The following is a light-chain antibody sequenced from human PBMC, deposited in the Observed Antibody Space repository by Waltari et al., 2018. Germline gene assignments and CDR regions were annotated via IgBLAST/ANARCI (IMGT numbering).Light chain of an antibody. Sequence: QSALTPPPSASGPPGQSVTISCTGTSSAVGSGDYVSLYQQYPGKAPKLIIYEVTNRPPGVPDRFSGSKSGNTASLTVSGLQADDEADYYCCSHGGSNNFYIFGTGTTVTVL. CDR3: CSHGGSNNFYI. CDR1: SSAVGSGDY. V-gene: IGLV2-8*01. CDR2: EVT. J-gene: IGLJ1*01.